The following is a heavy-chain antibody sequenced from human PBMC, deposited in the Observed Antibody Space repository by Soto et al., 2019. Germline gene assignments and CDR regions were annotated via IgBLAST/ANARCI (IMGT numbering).Heavy chain of an antibody. D-gene: IGHD3-10*01. Sequence: TGGSLRLSCAASGFVFNMYWMHWVRQVPGEGPEWVTRINDDGTRTDYADSAKGRFTISRDNAKDILYLQMNALRVDDTAVYYCIRGPRPSSVGTGAFWGQGTLVTSPQ. J-gene: IGHJ4*02. CDR3: IRGPRPSSVGTGAF. CDR1: GFVFNMYW. CDR2: INDDGTRT. V-gene: IGHV3-74*01.